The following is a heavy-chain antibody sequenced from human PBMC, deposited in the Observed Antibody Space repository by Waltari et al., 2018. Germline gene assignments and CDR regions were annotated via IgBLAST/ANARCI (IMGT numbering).Heavy chain of an antibody. CDR2: NHHSGGT. Sequence: QVQLQESGPGLVKPSGTLSLTCAVSGVPIYSHNWWNWVRRSPGKGLEWIGENHHSGGTRFNMSFKSRVAISLDNSKNQFSLDLTSVTAADTAFYARVSGGCSSTSCYLDSWGPGILVTVSS. J-gene: IGHJ4*02. CDR1: GVPIYSHNW. CDR3: VSGGCSSTSCYLDS. D-gene: IGHD2-2*01. V-gene: IGHV4-4*02.